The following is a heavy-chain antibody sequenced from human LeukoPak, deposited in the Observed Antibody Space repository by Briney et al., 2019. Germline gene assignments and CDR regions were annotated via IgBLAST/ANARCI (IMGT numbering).Heavy chain of an antibody. J-gene: IGHJ4*02. Sequence: PGGSLTLSRPPSGFTFSSYALSWVRQAPGKGLEWVSAISGSGGSTYYADSVKGRFTISRDNSKNTLYLQMNSLRAEDTAVYYCAKCYGPGIAAAGTVYWGQGTLVTVSS. V-gene: IGHV3-23*01. CDR2: ISGSGGST. CDR1: GFTFSSYA. D-gene: IGHD6-13*01. CDR3: AKCYGPGIAAAGTVY.